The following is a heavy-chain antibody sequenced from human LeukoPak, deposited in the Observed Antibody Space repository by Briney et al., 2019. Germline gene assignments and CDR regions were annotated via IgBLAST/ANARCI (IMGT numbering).Heavy chain of an antibody. D-gene: IGHD3-3*01. J-gene: IGHJ4*02. CDR1: GGSFSGYY. CDR2: INHSGST. V-gene: IGHV4-34*01. CDR3: ARGLTYYDFWSGCYLPCWYFDY. Sequence: SETLSLTCAVYGGSFSGYYWSWIRQPPGKGLEWIGEINHSGSTNYNPSLKSRVTISVDTSKNQFSLKLSSVTAADTAVYYCARGLTYYDFWSGCYLPCWYFDYWGQGTLVTVSS.